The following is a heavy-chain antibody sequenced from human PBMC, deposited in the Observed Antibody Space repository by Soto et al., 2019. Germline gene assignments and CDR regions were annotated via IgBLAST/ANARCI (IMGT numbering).Heavy chain of an antibody. CDR2: ISGSGGST. J-gene: IGHJ4*02. V-gene: IGHV3-23*01. CDR3: AKDCRAVVVVAATPLDSGY. Sequence: EVQLLESGGGLVQPGGSLRLSCAASGFTFSSYAMSWVRQAPGKGLEWVSAISGSGGSTYYADSVKGRFTISRDNSKNTLYLQMNSLRAEDTAVYYCAKDCRAVVVVAATPLDSGYCGQGTLVTVSS. CDR1: GFTFSSYA. D-gene: IGHD2-15*01.